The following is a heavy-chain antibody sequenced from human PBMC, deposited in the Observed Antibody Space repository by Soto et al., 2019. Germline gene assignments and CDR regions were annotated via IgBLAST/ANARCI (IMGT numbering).Heavy chain of an antibody. CDR2: IYWDDDK. J-gene: IGHJ4*02. CDR3: ARLTDLYIMFDF. D-gene: IGHD3-16*01. CDR1: GFSLSTSGVG. V-gene: IGHV2-5*02. Sequence: SGPTLVNPTQTLTLTRTFSGFSLSTSGVGVGWIRQPPGKALELLGIIYWDDDKRYSPLLNKRLTITKDTSKNQVVLTMTNMDSVDTGTYYCARLTDLYIMFDFWGQGTQVTVSS.